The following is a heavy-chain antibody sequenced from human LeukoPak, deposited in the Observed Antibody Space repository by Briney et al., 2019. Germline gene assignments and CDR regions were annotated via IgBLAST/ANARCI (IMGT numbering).Heavy chain of an antibody. Sequence: GGSLRLSCAASGFTFSSYSMNLVRQAPGKGLEWVSSISSSSSYIYYADSVKGRFTISRDNAKNSLYLQMNSLRAEDTAVYYCARETGPGGTGYPDYWGQGTLVTVSS. CDR1: GFTFSSYS. CDR3: ARETGPGGTGYPDY. CDR2: ISSSSSYI. J-gene: IGHJ4*02. V-gene: IGHV3-21*01. D-gene: IGHD1-14*01.